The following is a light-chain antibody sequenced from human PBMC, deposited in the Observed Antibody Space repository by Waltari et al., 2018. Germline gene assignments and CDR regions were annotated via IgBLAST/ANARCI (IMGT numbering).Light chain of an antibody. Sequence: EIVLTQSPGTLSLSPGERATLSCRASQRVTSGYLAGYQQKPGQPTGPGIHGVSSRATGIPDRFRGSVSGTDFTLTISRLEPEDFAVYFCQQYDNSPPWTFGQGTKVEIK. CDR2: GVS. CDR1: QRVTSGY. CDR3: QQYDNSPPWT. J-gene: IGKJ1*01. V-gene: IGKV3-20*01.